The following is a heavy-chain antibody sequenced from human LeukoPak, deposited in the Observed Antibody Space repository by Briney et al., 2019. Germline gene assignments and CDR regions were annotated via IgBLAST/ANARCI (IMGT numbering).Heavy chain of an antibody. CDR1: GGSISSGGYY. J-gene: IGHJ4*02. D-gene: IGHD3-22*01. Sequence: KTSETLSLTCTVSGGSISSGGYYWSWIRQPPGKGVEWIGYIYYSGSTYYNPSLKSRVTISVDTSKNQFSLKLSSVTAADTAVYYCARARYSTGYYYFDYWGQGTLVTVSS. CDR3: ARARYSTGYYYFDY. CDR2: IYYSGST. V-gene: IGHV4-31*03.